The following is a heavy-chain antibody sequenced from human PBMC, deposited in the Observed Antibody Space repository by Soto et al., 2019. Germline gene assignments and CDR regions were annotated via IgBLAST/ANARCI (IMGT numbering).Heavy chain of an antibody. J-gene: IGHJ4*02. CDR1: GFTFDDYT. CDR2: ISWDGGST. V-gene: IGHV3-43*01. CDR3: AKDGNYYDSSGYSNYFDY. Sequence: PGGSLRLSCAASGFTFDDYTMHWVRQAPGKGLEWVSLISWDGGSTYYADSVKGRFTISRDNSKNSLYLQMNSLRTEDTALYYCAKDGNYYDSSGYSNYFDYWGQGTLVTVSS. D-gene: IGHD3-22*01.